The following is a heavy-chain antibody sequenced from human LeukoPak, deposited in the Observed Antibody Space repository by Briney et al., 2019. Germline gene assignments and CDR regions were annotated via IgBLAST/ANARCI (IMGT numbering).Heavy chain of an antibody. CDR1: VGTFSSYA. CDR2: IIPIFATP. V-gene: IGHV1-69*05. Sequence: ASVKVSCKASVGTFSSYAVSWVRQAPGQGLEWIGGIIPIFATPDYAQKFRGRVSITTDESTSTAYMELSSLRSEDTALYYCARGPLYYDLRTGYPPSEMYYFDYWGQGTLVTVSS. D-gene: IGHD3-3*01. J-gene: IGHJ4*02. CDR3: ARGPLYYDLRTGYPPSEMYYFDY.